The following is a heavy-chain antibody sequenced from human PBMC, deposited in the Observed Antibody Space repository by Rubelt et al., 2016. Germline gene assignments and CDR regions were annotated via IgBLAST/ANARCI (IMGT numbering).Heavy chain of an antibody. V-gene: IGHV4-59*08. CDR2: IYYSGSI. D-gene: IGHD2-15*01. CDR1: GGSISSYY. J-gene: IGHJ6*02. CDR3: ARHVGYYYYGMDV. Sequence: GPGLVKPSETLSLTCTVSGGSISSYYWSWIRQPPGKGLEWIGYIYYSGSINYNPSLKSRVTISVDTSKNQFSLKLSSVTAADTAVYYCARHVGYYYYGMDVWGQGTTVTVS.